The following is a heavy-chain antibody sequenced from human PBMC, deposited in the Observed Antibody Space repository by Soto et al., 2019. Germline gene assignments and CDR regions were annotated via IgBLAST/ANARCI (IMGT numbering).Heavy chain of an antibody. CDR2: ISYDGSNK. J-gene: IGHJ6*02. CDR3: AKDRSYCGGDCYSFYGMDV. V-gene: IGHV3-30*18. D-gene: IGHD2-21*02. CDR1: GFTFSSYG. Sequence: GVSLRLSXAASGFTFSSYGMHWVRQAPGKGLEWVAVISYDGSNKYYADSVKGRFTISRDNSKNTLYLQMNSLRAEDTAVYYCAKDRSYCGGDCYSFYGMDVWGQGTTVTVSS.